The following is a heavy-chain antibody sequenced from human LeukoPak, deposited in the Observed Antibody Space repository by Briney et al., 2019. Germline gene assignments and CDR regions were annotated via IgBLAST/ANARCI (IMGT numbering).Heavy chain of an antibody. J-gene: IGHJ6*03. D-gene: IGHD3-3*01. CDR3: ARGIRFLTRTGYYYMDV. V-gene: IGHV3-30*02. CDR2: IRYDGSDK. Sequence: GGSLRLSCAASGFIFTDYGMHWVRQAPGKGLEWLTFIRYDGSDKYYADSVKGRFTISRDNSKNTLYLQMNSLRAEDTAVYYCARGIRFLTRTGYYYMDVWGKGTTVTVSS. CDR1: GFIFTDYG.